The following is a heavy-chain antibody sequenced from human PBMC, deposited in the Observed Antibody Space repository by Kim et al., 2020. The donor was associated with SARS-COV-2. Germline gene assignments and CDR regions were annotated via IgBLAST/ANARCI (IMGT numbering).Heavy chain of an antibody. Sequence: PSLKGRVTISVDTSKNQFSLKLSSVTAADTAVYYCARVKDYDILTGCFDYWGQGTLVTVSS. V-gene: IGHV4-30-2*04. J-gene: IGHJ4*02. D-gene: IGHD3-9*01. CDR3: ARVKDYDILTGCFDY.